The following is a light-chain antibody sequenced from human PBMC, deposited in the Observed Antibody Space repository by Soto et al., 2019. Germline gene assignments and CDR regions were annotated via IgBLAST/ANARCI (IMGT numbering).Light chain of an antibody. V-gene: IGLV2-8*01. J-gene: IGLJ2*01. CDR2: EVS. CDR1: SGDVGGYTY. Sequence: QSALTQPPSASDSPGHSGTLSCPGGSGDVGGYTYVSWYQHSPGKAPRLLIYEVSKRPQGVPDRFTGSKSGNTASLTVSELQPDDEADYYCCSSGGSNGFVVFGGGTKLTVL. CDR3: CSSGGSNGFVV.